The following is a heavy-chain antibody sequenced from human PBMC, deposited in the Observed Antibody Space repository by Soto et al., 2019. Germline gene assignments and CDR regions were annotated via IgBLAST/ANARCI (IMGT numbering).Heavy chain of an antibody. J-gene: IGHJ5*02. CDR1: GYTFTSYY. V-gene: IGHV1-46*01. Sequence: ASVKVSCKASGYTFTSYYIHWVRQAPGQGLEWMGIINPSGGSTSYAQKFQGRVTMTRDTSTSTVYMELSSLRSEDTAVYYCARDPRYIAAAGSYSGDWFDPWGQGTLVTVS. CDR2: INPSGGST. CDR3: ARDPRYIAAAGSYSGDWFDP. D-gene: IGHD6-13*01.